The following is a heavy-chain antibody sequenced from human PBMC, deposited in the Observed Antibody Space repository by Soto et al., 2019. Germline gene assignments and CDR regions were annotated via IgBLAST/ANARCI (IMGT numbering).Heavy chain of an antibody. CDR3: ARDEYGGSGWTKFDY. CDR1: GGTFSSYA. V-gene: IGHV1-69*13. D-gene: IGHD6-19*01. CDR2: IIPIFGTA. J-gene: IGHJ4*02. Sequence: SVKVSCKASGGTFSSYAISWVRQAPGQGLEWMGGIIPIFGTANYAQKFQGRVTITADESTSTAYMELSSLRSEDTAVYYCARDEYGGSGWTKFDYWGQVNLVTVSS.